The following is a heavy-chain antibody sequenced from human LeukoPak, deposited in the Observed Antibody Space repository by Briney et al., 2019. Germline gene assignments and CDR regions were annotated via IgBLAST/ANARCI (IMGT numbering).Heavy chain of an antibody. V-gene: IGHV4-39*07. J-gene: IGHJ3*02. Sequence: SETLSLTCTVSGGSISSGSYYWGWIRQPPGKGLEWIGSIYQSGSTFYNPSLKSRVTISLDTSKSQFSLKLTSVTAADTAVYYCARVAGTGPNDAFDIWGQGTMVTVSS. D-gene: IGHD6-13*01. CDR3: ARVAGTGPNDAFDI. CDR1: GGSISSGSYY. CDR2: IYQSGST.